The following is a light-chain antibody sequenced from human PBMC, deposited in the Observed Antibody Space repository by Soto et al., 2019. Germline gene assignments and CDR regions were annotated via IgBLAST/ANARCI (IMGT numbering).Light chain of an antibody. J-gene: IGLJ2*01. CDR3: SSYTSSSIYVV. CDR1: SSDVGGYNY. V-gene: IGLV2-14*03. CDR2: DVT. Sequence: QSALTQPASVSGSLGQSITISCTGTSSDVGGYNYVSWYQHHPGKAPKLMIYDVTYRPSWVSNRFSGSKSGNTASLTISGLQAEDEADYYCSSYTSSSIYVVFGGGTKVTVL.